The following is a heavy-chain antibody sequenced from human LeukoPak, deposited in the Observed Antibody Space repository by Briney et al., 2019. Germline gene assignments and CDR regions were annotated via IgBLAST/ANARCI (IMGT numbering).Heavy chain of an antibody. CDR3: TRDTREAFDI. D-gene: IGHD1-26*01. V-gene: IGHV3-49*04. Sequence: PGRSLRLSCTASGFTFGDYAMSWVRQAPGKGLEWVGFIRSKAYGGTTEYAASVEGRFTISRDDSKSIAYLQMNSLKTEDTAVYYCTRDTREAFDIWGQGTMVTVSS. J-gene: IGHJ3*02. CDR2: IRSKAYGGTT. CDR1: GFTFGDYA.